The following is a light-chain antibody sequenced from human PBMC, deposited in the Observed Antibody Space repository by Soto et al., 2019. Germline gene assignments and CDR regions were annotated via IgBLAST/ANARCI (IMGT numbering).Light chain of an antibody. CDR3: QQRSNWPPIT. CDR2: GAS. CDR1: QSISIN. Sequence: EIVLTQSPGTLSVSPVDRVTLSCRASQSISINLAWYQHKPGQAPRLLIYGASSRATGIPDRFSGSGSGTDFTLTITSLESEDFAVYYCQQRSNWPPITFGQGTRLEIK. J-gene: IGKJ5*01. V-gene: IGKV3D-15*01.